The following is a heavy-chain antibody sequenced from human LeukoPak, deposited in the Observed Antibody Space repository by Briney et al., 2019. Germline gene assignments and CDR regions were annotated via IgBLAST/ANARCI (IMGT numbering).Heavy chain of an antibody. CDR1: GFTFSNYS. D-gene: IGHD6-13*01. CDR3: ARSYYSSSCPDY. CDR2: ISRASSTI. J-gene: IGHJ4*02. V-gene: IGHV3-48*01. Sequence: PGGSLRLSCAASGFTFSNYSMNWVRQAPGKGLEWVSYISRASSTIYYADSVKGRFTISRDNAKNSLHLQMNSLRAEDTAVYYCARSYYSSSCPDYWGQGTLVTVSS.